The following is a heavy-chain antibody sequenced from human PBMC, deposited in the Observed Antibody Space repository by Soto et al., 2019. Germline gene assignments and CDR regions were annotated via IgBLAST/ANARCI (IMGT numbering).Heavy chain of an antibody. J-gene: IGHJ1*01. CDR3: ARSYSSSWYGESFQH. D-gene: IGHD6-13*01. V-gene: IGHV4-59*01. CDR2: IYYTGST. CDR1: GGSISSYY. Sequence: SETLSLTCTVSGGSISSYYWSWIRQPPGKGLEWIGYIYYTGSTKYNPSLKSRVTISVDTSKNQFSLKLSSVTAADTAVYYCARSYSSSWYGESFQHWGQGTLVTVS.